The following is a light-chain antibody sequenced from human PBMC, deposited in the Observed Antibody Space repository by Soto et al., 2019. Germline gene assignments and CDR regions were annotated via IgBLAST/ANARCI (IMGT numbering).Light chain of an antibody. V-gene: IGKV3-20*01. J-gene: IGKJ1*01. CDR3: QQYGSSPCT. Sequence: EIVLTQSPGTLSLSPGERGTLSCRASQSVSSSYLAWYQQRPGQAPRLLLYETSSRATGIPDRFSGSGSGTDFTLTISRLEPEDFAVYYCQQYGSSPCTFGQGTKVDI. CDR2: ETS. CDR1: QSVSSSY.